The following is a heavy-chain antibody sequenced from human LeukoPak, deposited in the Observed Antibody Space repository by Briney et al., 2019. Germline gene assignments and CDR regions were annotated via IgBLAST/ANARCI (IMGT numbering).Heavy chain of an antibody. Sequence: PSETLSLTCTVSGASISSSGYFWTWNRQHPGKGLEWIGYIYYSGSTYYNPSLKSRVTISVDTSKNQFSLKLNSVTAADTAVYYCARDAVPSGYYNGFDYWGQGTLVTVSS. CDR3: ARDAVPSGYYNGFDY. D-gene: IGHD3-22*01. V-gene: IGHV4-31*03. CDR2: IYYSGST. J-gene: IGHJ4*02. CDR1: GASISSSGYF.